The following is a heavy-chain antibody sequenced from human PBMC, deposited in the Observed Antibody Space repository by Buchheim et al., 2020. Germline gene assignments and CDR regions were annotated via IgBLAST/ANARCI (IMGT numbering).Heavy chain of an antibody. V-gene: IGHV3-7*01. J-gene: IGHJ4*02. CDR3: ARIGYSSSSVDY. D-gene: IGHD6-6*01. Sequence: EVQLVESGGGLVQFGGSLRLSCAASGFTFSNYWMSWVRQAPGKGLEWLANINQDGSQIYYVDFVKGRFTISRDNVKRSVYLQMNSLRVEDTAVYYCARIGYSSSSVDYWGQGTL. CDR2: INQDGSQI. CDR1: GFTFSNYW.